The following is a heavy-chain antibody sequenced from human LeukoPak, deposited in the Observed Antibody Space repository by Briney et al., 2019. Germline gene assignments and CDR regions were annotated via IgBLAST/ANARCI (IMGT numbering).Heavy chain of an antibody. CDR2: ISGSGDTT. CDR3: AKGLWHSISAGDY. D-gene: IGHD1-14*01. CDR1: GSTFNTYA. J-gene: IGHJ4*02. Sequence: GGSLRLSCTASGSTFNTYAMNWVRQPPGKGLEWVSAISGSGDTTKCSDSLKGRFTISRDNSKNTLYLQMDSLRAEDTAIYYCAKGLWHSISAGDYWGQGTLVTVSS. V-gene: IGHV3-23*01.